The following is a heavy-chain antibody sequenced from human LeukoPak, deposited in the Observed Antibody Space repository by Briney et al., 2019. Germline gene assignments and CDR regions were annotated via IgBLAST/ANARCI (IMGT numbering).Heavy chain of an antibody. J-gene: IGHJ4*02. V-gene: IGHV1-18*01. CDR3: ARDRGDIVVVPAAIVY. CDR1: GYTFTSYG. Sequence: ASVKVFCKASGYTFTSYGISWVRQAPGQGLEWMGWISAYNGNTNYAQKLQGRVTMTTDTSTSTAYMELRSLRSDDTAVYYCARDRGDIVVVPAAIVYWGQGTLVTVSS. D-gene: IGHD2-2*01. CDR2: ISAYNGNT.